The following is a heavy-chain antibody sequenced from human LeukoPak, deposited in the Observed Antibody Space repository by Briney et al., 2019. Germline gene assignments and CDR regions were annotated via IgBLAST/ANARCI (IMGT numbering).Heavy chain of an antibody. CDR1: GGSFDGCY. J-gene: IGHJ4*02. CDR3: ARGLASGYPPIPFDY. V-gene: IGHV4-34*01. D-gene: IGHD3-3*01. Sequence: SETLSLTCAVFGGSFDGCYWSWIRQSPGKGLEWIGEITYDGRTKYNPSLRSRVSISVDTSKIQFSLNLTSVTAADTAIYYCARGLASGYPPIPFDYWGQGTQVTVSS. CDR2: ITYDGRT.